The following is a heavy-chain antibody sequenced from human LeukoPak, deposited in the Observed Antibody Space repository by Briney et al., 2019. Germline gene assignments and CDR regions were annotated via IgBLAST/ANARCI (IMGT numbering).Heavy chain of an antibody. CDR1: GFTFSSYA. CDR2: ISGSGGST. CDR3: AKNYGDYQGDYFDY. Sequence: PWGSLRLSCAASGFTFSSYAMSWVRQAQGQGLEWVSAISGSGGSTYYADSVKGRFTISRDNSKNTLYLQMNSLRAEDTAVYYCAKNYGDYQGDYFDYWGQGTLVTVSS. D-gene: IGHD4-17*01. V-gene: IGHV3-23*01. J-gene: IGHJ4*02.